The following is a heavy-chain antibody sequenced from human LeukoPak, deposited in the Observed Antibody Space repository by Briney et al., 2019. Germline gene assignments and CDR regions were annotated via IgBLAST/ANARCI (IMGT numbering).Heavy chain of an antibody. CDR3: ARERRGEPWMYYDILTGYYADAFDI. Sequence: WASVKVSCKASGYTFTSYGISWVRQAPGQGLEWMGWISAYNGNTNYAQKLQGRVTMTTDTSTSTAYMELRSLRSDDTAVYYCARERRGEPWMYYDILTGYYADAFDIWGQGTMVTVSS. CDR2: ISAYNGNT. V-gene: IGHV1-18*01. CDR1: GYTFTSYG. J-gene: IGHJ3*02. D-gene: IGHD3-9*01.